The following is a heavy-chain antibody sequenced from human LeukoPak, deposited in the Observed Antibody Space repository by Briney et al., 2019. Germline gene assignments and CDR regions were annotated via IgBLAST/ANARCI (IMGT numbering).Heavy chain of an antibody. J-gene: IGHJ4*02. V-gene: IGHV4-59*02. CDR2: IYYTET. CDR3: ATRKLGNDY. Sequence: TSETLSLTCTVSGGSVSNYYWSWIRQSPGKGLEWIGYIYYTETSYNPSLKSRVTISADTSKNQFSLKLYSVTAADTAAYYCATRKLGNDYWGQGTLVTVSS. CDR1: GGSVSNYY. D-gene: IGHD7-27*01.